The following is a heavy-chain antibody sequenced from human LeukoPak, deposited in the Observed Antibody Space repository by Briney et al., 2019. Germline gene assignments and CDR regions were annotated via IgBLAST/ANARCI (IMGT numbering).Heavy chain of an antibody. Sequence: ASVKVSCKASGYTFTSYDINWVRQATGQGLEWMGWMNPNSGNTGYAQKFQGRVTMTRNTSISTAYMELSRLRSDDTAVYYCARSIAAAGGHFDYWGQGTLVTVSS. V-gene: IGHV1-8*01. CDR1: GYTFTSYD. CDR2: MNPNSGNT. CDR3: ARSIAAAGGHFDY. D-gene: IGHD6-13*01. J-gene: IGHJ4*02.